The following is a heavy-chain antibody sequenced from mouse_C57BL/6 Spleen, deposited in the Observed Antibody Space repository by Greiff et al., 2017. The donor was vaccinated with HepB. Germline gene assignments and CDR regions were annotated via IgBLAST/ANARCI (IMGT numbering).Heavy chain of an antibody. CDR3: GDYFYYAMDY. CDR2: IYPGDGDT. V-gene: IGHV1-82*01. Sequence: VQLQQSGPELVKPGASVKISCKASGYAFSSSWMNWVKQRPGKGLEWIGWIYPGDGDTNYNGKFKGKATLTADKSSSTAYMQLSRLTSDDSAVYFSGDYFYYAMDYWGQGTTVTVSS. CDR1: GYAFSSSW. D-gene: IGHD2-13*01. J-gene: IGHJ4*01.